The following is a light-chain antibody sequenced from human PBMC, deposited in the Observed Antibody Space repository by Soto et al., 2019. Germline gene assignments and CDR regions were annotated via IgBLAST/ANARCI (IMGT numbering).Light chain of an antibody. Sequence: EIVLTQSPGTLSLSPGERATLSCRASRSLSSTQLAWYQQKPGQAPRLLIYAAYNRGTGIPDRFSGSGSGTDFTLSITRLEPEDFAVYYCQHYDSSSRTFGQGTKVEIK. V-gene: IGKV3-20*01. CDR3: QHYDSSSRT. CDR2: AAY. CDR1: RSLSSTQ. J-gene: IGKJ1*01.